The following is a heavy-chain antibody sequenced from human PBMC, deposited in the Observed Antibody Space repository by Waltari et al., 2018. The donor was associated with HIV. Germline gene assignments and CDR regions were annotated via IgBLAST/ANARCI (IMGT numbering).Heavy chain of an antibody. CDR1: GYSFTSYW. D-gene: IGHD6-13*01. CDR3: ARCFSSSWYLGF. Sequence: EVQLVRSGAEVKKPGESLKISCKGSGYSFTSYWIGWVRQMPGKGLEWMGITYTGNYDTRYSASVQVQVTNSAEKSNSTAYLQWSSLNAPYTAMYYCARCFSSSWYLGFWGQGTLVTVAP. V-gene: IGHV5-51*03. CDR2: TYTGNYDT. J-gene: IGHJ4*02.